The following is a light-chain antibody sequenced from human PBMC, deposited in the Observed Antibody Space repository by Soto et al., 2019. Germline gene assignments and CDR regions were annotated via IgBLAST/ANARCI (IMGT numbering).Light chain of an antibody. CDR3: ATWDSSLYSAHVA. V-gene: IGLV1-51*01. CDR1: SSNVGNNY. Sequence: QAVVTQPPSVSAAPGQKVTISCSGSSSNVGNNYVSWYRQVPGTGPKLLIYDNDKRPSGIPDRFSGSKSGTSATLGITGLQTGDEADYFCATWDSSLYSAHVAFGGETKLTVL. J-gene: IGLJ2*01. CDR2: DND.